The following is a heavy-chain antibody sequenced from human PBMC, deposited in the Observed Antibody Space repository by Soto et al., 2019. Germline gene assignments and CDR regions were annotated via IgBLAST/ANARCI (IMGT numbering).Heavy chain of an antibody. J-gene: IGHJ6*02. D-gene: IGHD3-10*01. V-gene: IGHV3-23*01. CDR2: ISGSGGST. Sequence: TGGSLRLSCAASGFTFSSYAMSWVRQAPGKGLEWVSAISGSGGSTYYADSVKGRFTISRDNSKNTLYLQMNSLRAEDTAVYYCAKDYYGSGSYYKGYGMDVWGQGTTVTVSS. CDR3: AKDYYGSGSYYKGYGMDV. CDR1: GFTFSSYA.